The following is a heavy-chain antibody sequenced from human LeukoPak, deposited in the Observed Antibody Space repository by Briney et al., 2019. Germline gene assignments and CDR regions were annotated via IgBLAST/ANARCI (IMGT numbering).Heavy chain of an antibody. D-gene: IGHD2-15*01. J-gene: IGHJ4*02. CDR3: ARPAVAATRDFDY. Sequence: ASVKVSCKASGYTFTSYDINWVRQATGQGLEWMGWINPNSGGTNYAQKFQGRVTMTRDTSISTAYMELSRLRSDDTAVYYCARPAVAATRDFDYWGQGTLVTVSS. CDR2: INPNSGGT. V-gene: IGHV1-2*02. CDR1: GYTFTSYD.